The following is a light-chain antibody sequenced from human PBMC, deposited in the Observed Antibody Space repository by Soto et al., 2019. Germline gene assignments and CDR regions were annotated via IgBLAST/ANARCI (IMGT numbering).Light chain of an antibody. CDR1: SSNIGAGYD. CDR2: GNS. J-gene: IGLJ2*01. CDR3: QSYDSSRSVL. V-gene: IGLV1-40*01. Sequence: QSVLTQPPSVSGAPGQRVTISCTGSSSNIGAGYDVHWYQQLPGTAPKLLIYGNSNRPSGVPDRFSGSKSGTSASLAITGLQAEDEAAYYCQSYDSSRSVLFGGGTKLTVL.